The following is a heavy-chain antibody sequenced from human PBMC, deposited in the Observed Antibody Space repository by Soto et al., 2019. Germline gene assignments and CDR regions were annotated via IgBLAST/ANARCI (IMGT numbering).Heavy chain of an antibody. CDR1: GFTFSSYG. V-gene: IGHV3-30*18. Sequence: QVQLVESGGGVVQPGRSLRLSCAASGFTFSSYGMHWVRQAPGKGLEWVAVISYDGSNKYYADSVKGRFTISRDNSKNTLYLQMHSLRAEDRAVYYCAKDRTTDTTYFDYWGQGTLVTVSS. CDR2: ISYDGSNK. J-gene: IGHJ4*02. CDR3: AKDRTTDTTYFDY.